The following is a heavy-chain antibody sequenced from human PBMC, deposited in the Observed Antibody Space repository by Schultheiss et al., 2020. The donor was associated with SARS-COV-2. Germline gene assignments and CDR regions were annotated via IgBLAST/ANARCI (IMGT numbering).Heavy chain of an antibody. J-gene: IGHJ3*02. CDR1: GFTFSSYE. CDR3: ARVEVPSFYGDYRRAFDI. Sequence: GGSLRLSCAASGFTFSSYEMNWVRQAPGKGLEWVSYISSSGSSIFYADSVKGRFTISRDNSKNTLYLHMNSLRAEDTAVYYCARVEVPSFYGDYRRAFDIWGQGTMVTVSS. D-gene: IGHD4-17*01. V-gene: IGHV3-48*03. CDR2: ISSSGSSI.